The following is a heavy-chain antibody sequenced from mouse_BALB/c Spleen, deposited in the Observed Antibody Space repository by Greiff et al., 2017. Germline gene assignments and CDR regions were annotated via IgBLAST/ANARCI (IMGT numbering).Heavy chain of an antibody. CDR1: GFTFSSYA. D-gene: IGHD1-2*01. V-gene: IGHV5-9-3*01. J-gene: IGHJ3*01. CDR3: ARQRTTTATFAY. Sequence: EVKLMESGGGLVKPGGSLKLSCAASGFTFSSYAMSWVRQTPEKRLEWVATISSGGSYTYYPDSVKGRFTISRDNAKNTLYLQMSSLRSEDTAMYYCARQRTTTATFAYWGQGTLVTVSA. CDR2: ISSGGSYT.